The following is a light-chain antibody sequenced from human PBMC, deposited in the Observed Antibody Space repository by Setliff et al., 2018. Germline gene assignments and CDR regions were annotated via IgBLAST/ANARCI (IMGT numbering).Light chain of an antibody. CDR2: EVT. V-gene: IGLV2-23*02. CDR3: CSYAGINSFV. CDR1: TSDVGNYDL. Sequence: QSVLTQPASVSGSPGQSITISCTGTTSDVGNYDLVSWFQQHPGKAPKLLISEVTKRPSGISNRFSGSKSDNTASLTISGLQAEDEADYYCCSYAGINSFVFGTGTKV. J-gene: IGLJ1*01.